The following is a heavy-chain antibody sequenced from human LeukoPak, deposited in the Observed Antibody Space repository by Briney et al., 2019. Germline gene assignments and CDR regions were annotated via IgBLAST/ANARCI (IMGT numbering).Heavy chain of an antibody. CDR2: ISWNSGSI. Sequence: GRSLRLSCAASGFTFDDYAMHWVRQAPGKGLEWVSGISWNSGSIGYADSVKSRFTISRDNAKNSLYLQMNSLRAEDTALYYCAKDRTTVTTSDFDYWGQGTLVTVSS. V-gene: IGHV3-9*01. CDR1: GFTFDDYA. CDR3: AKDRTTVTTSDFDY. D-gene: IGHD4-17*01. J-gene: IGHJ4*02.